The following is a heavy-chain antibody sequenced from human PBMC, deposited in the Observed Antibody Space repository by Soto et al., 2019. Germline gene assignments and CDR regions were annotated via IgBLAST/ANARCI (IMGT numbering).Heavy chain of an antibody. J-gene: IGHJ4*02. V-gene: IGHV4-4*07. CDR1: GGSISSYY. Sequence: NPSETLSLTCTVSGGSISSYYWSWIRQPAGKGLEWIGRIYTSGSTNYNPSLKSRVTMSVDTSKNQFSLKLSSVTAADTAVYYRARACSSNSCYDVFDYWGQGTLVTVSS. CDR2: IYTSGST. CDR3: ARACSSNSCYDVFDY. D-gene: IGHD2-2*01.